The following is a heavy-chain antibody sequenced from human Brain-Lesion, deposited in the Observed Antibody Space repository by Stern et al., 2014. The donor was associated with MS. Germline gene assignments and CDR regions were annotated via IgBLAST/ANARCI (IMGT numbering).Heavy chain of an antibody. CDR2: IYNSGAT. CDR3: ASRWSGTYYGQNWFDP. J-gene: IGHJ5*02. V-gene: IGHV4-31*03. CDR1: GASINSGGHY. Sequence: VQLLESGPGLVKPSQTLSLTCTVSGASINSGGHYWSWIRQRPGKGLAWIGYIYNSGATFYSPSLKGRVTISLDTSKNQFSLTLSSVTAADTAIYYCASRWSGTYYGQNWFDPWGQGILVTVSS. D-gene: IGHD1-26*01.